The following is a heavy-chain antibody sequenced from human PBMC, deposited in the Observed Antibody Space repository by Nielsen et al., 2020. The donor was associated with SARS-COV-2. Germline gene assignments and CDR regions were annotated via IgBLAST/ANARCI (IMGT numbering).Heavy chain of an antibody. CDR3: ARARGAYGDYYYYYYTDV. Sequence: TLSLTCAISGDSVSSSSAAWNWIRQSPSRGLEWLGRTYYRSKWYNDYAVSVKSRITINPDTSKNQSSLHLNSVTPEDTAVYYCARARGAYGDYYYYYYTDVWGKGTTVTVSS. CDR2: TYYRSKWYN. V-gene: IGHV6-1*01. J-gene: IGHJ6*03. CDR1: GDSVSSSSAA. D-gene: IGHD4-17*01.